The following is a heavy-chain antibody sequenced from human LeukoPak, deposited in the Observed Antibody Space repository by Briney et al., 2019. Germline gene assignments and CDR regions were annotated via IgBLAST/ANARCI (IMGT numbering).Heavy chain of an antibody. Sequence: GGSLRLSCAASGFTFNNYEMTWVRQAPGKGLEWISYISGSGSITSHADSVKGRFTISRDNAKNSLFLQMNSLRVEDTAVYYCARDLEGAVAARPLDYWGQGTLVTVSS. V-gene: IGHV3-48*03. CDR3: ARDLEGAVAARPLDY. J-gene: IGHJ4*02. D-gene: IGHD6-6*01. CDR1: GFTFNNYE. CDR2: ISGSGSIT.